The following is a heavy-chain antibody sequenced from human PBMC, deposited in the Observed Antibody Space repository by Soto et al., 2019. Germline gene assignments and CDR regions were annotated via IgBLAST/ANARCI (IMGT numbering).Heavy chain of an antibody. J-gene: IGHJ4*02. Sequence: QLQLQESGPGLVKPSETLSLTCTVSGGSISSSSYYWGWIRQPPGKGLEWIGSINYSGSTYYNPSLQSRVTIAVDTSNNQFSLKLSSVTAADTAVYYCARHNYHSGGPSAYWGQGTLVTVSS. D-gene: IGHD3-22*01. CDR2: INYSGST. V-gene: IGHV4-39*01. CDR1: GGSISSSSYY. CDR3: ARHNYHSGGPSAY.